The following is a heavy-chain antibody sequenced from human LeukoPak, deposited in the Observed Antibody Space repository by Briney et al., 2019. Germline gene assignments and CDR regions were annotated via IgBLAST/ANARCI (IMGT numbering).Heavy chain of an antibody. CDR2: INHSGST. CDR3: ARGYKGSIAARFSWFDP. Sequence: SETLSLICAVYGGSFSGYYWSWIRQPPGKGLEWIGEINHSGSTNYNPSLKSRVTISVDTSKNQFSLKLSSVTAADTAVYYCARGYKGSIAARFSWFDPWGQGTLVTVSS. D-gene: IGHD6-6*01. V-gene: IGHV4-34*01. J-gene: IGHJ5*02. CDR1: GGSFSGYY.